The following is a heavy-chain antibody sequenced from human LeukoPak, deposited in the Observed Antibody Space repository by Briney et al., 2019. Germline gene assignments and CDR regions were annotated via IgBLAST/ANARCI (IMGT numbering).Heavy chain of an antibody. CDR2: IRPDGGET. Sequence: PGGSLRLSCTASGFTFGDYVMSWVRQAPGKGLEWVATIRPDGGETNYVDSVKGRFTISRDNAKNSVFLQMTSLRADDTAVYFCARDGAYSSFDYWGQGTRVAVSS. D-gene: IGHD4-11*01. J-gene: IGHJ4*02. CDR3: ARDGAYSSFDY. V-gene: IGHV3-7*01. CDR1: GFTFGDYV.